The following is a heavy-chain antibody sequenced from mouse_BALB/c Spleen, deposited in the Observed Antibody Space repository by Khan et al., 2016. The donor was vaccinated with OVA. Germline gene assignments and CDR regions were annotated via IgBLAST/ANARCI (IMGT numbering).Heavy chain of an antibody. Sequence: EVQLVESGADLVKPGGSLRLSCAASGFTFSTYGMSWVRQPPDKRLEWVVTINSDGDYTYYPDTVKGRFTISRNNAKNTLYLQMSSLQSEDTAIYYCASHLTGSFAYWGQGTLVTVSA. CDR3: ASHLTGSFAY. CDR2: INSDGDYT. V-gene: IGHV5-6*01. D-gene: IGHD4-1*01. CDR1: GFTFSTYG. J-gene: IGHJ3*01.